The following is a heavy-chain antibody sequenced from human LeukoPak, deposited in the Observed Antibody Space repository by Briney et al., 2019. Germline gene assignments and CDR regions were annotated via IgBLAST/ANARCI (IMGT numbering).Heavy chain of an antibody. J-gene: IGHJ4*02. CDR1: GFIVSNNY. CDR2: IYSGGCT. CDR3: ARGCYYERSGYCPFDY. D-gene: IGHD3-22*01. Sequence: GGSLRLSCAASGFIVSNNYMNWVRQAPGKGLEWVSIIYSGGCTYYADSVKGRFTISRDNSKNTLYLQMNSLRADDTAVYYCARGCYYERSGYCPFDYWGPGTLVTVSS. V-gene: IGHV3-53*01.